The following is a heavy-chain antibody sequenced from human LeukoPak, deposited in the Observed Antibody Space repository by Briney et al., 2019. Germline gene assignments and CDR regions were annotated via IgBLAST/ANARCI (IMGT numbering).Heavy chain of an antibody. CDR3: ARAQRFLEWPTLDY. D-gene: IGHD3-3*01. CDR1: GFTFSSYA. CDR2: ISGSGGST. V-gene: IGHV3-23*01. J-gene: IGHJ4*02. Sequence: GGSLRLSCAASGFTFSSYAMSWVRQAPGEGLEWVSAISGSGGSTYYADSVEGRFTISRDNSKNSLYLQMNSLRAEDTAVYYCARAQRFLEWPTLDYWGQGTLVTVSS.